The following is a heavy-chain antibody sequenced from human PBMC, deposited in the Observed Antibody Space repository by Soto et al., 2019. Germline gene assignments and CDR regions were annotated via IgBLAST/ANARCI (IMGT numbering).Heavy chain of an antibody. V-gene: IGHV3-48*01. Sequence: GGSLRLSCAASGFTFSSYSMNWVRQAPGKGLEWVSYISSSSSTIYYADSVKGRFTISRDNAKNSLYLQMNSLRAEDTAVYYCARAEVEMATTYFDYWGQGTLVTVSS. J-gene: IGHJ4*02. D-gene: IGHD5-12*01. CDR3: ARAEVEMATTYFDY. CDR1: GFTFSSYS. CDR2: ISSSSSTI.